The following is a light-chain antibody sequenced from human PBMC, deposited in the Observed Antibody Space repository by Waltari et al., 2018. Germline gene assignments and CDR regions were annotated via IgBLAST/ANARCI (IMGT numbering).Light chain of an antibody. J-gene: IGKJ1*01. CDR3: QHYLRLPVT. CDR1: QRVSRA. V-gene: IGKV3-20*01. CDR2: GAS. Sequence: EIVLTQSPGTLSLSLGERATVSCRASQRVSRALAWYQQKPGQAPRILIYGASTRATGIPDRFSGSGSGTDFSLTISRLEPDDFAVYYCQHYLRLPVTFGQGTTVEI.